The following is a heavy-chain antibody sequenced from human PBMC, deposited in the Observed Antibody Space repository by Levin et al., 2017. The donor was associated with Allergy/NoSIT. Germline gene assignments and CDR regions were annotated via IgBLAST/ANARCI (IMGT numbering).Heavy chain of an antibody. V-gene: IGHV3-72*01. J-gene: IGHJ3*02. Sequence: SCAVAGFTFSGYYMDWVRQAPGKGLEWVGRSRNKANSYTTDYAASVKGRFTISRDDSKNSLYLQMNSLKTEDTAVYYCASGYCGSTSCRYAFDIWGQGTMVTVSS. D-gene: IGHD2-2*01. CDR1: GFTFSGYY. CDR3: ASGYCGSTSCRYAFDI. CDR2: SRNKANSYTT.